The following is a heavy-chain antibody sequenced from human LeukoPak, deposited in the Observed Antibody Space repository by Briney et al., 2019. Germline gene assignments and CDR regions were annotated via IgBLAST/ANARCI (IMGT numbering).Heavy chain of an antibody. CDR2: IYYSGST. CDR1: GGSISSGDYY. V-gene: IGHV4-30-4*08. Sequence: SETLSLTCTVSGGSISSGDYYWSWIRQPPGKGLEWIGYIYYSGSTYYNPSLKSRVTISVDTSKNQFSLKLSSVTAADTAAYYCARIQGYSSSWYLGFDYWGQGTLVTVSS. D-gene: IGHD6-13*01. CDR3: ARIQGYSSSWYLGFDY. J-gene: IGHJ4*02.